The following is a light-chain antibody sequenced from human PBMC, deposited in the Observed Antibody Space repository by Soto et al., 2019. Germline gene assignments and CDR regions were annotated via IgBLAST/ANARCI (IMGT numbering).Light chain of an antibody. V-gene: IGKV3-20*01. Sequence: EILLTQSPGALYLSPGDRATLSCRASQSLTNSFLAWYQQIPGQIPRLLIYGASIRATDIPDWFSGSGSGADFTLTISRLEPEDFAVYFCQQYGILPLSFGGGTKVEIK. CDR3: QQYGILPLS. CDR1: QSLTNSF. J-gene: IGKJ4*01. CDR2: GAS.